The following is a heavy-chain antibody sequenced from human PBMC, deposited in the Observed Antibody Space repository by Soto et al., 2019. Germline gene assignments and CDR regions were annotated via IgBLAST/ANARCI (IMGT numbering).Heavy chain of an antibody. CDR2: IFFTGLT. V-gene: IGHV4-61*01. J-gene: IGHJ6*02. CDR1: GGSVTTCSYN. CDR3: ARDGHGMDV. Sequence: QVQLQESCPGLVRPSETLSLTCTVSGGSVTTCSYNWSWIRRPPGKGLEWIGNIFFTGLTHYNPSLNNRVTMSVDTSKNQFSLTVTSVTAADTAVYYCARDGHGMDVWGQGTTGTVSS.